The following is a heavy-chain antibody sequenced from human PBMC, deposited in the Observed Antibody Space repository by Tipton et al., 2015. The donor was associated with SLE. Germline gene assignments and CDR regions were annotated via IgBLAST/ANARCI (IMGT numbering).Heavy chain of an antibody. CDR2: MYQSGST. Sequence: TLSLTCTVSGYSISSGYCWGWIRQPPGKGLEWIGSMYQSGSTYYNPSLKSRVTISVDTSKNQFSLKVNSVTAADTAVYYCARSFYSFDYWGQGTLVSVSS. D-gene: IGHD2-21*01. CDR3: ARSFYSFDY. V-gene: IGHV4-38-2*02. CDR1: GYSISSGYC. J-gene: IGHJ4*02.